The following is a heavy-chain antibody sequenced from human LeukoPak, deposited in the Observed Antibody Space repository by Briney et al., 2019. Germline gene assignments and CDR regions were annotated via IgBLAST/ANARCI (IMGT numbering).Heavy chain of an antibody. CDR3: ARDWSGSYGWFDP. J-gene: IGHJ5*02. D-gene: IGHD1-26*01. CDR1: GGSIRGYY. Sequence: SETLSLTCTVSGGSIRGYYWSWIRQPPGKALEWIGYVSYSGSTNYNPSLKSRVTISLDTSKNQFSLKLNSVTAADTAVYYCARDWSGSYGWFDPWGQGTLVTVSS. V-gene: IGHV4-59*12. CDR2: VSYSGST.